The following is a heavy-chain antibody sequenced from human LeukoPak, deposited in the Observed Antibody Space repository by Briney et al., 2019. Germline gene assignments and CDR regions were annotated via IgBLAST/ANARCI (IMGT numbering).Heavy chain of an antibody. Sequence: PSETLSLTCTVSGGSISSGGYYWSWIRQPPGKGLEWIGYIYHSGSTYYNPSLKSRVTISVDRSKNQFSLKLSSVTAADTAVYYCARRPNWNDLNYYYYMDVWGKGTTVTVSS. CDR3: ARRPNWNDLNYYYYMDV. V-gene: IGHV4-30-2*01. CDR1: GGSISSGGYY. J-gene: IGHJ6*03. D-gene: IGHD1-1*01. CDR2: IYHSGST.